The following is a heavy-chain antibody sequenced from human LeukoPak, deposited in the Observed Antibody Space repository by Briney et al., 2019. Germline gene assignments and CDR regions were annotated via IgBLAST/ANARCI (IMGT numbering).Heavy chain of an antibody. D-gene: IGHD3-22*01. CDR3: ARAVSITMIVVVIPYYFGY. Sequence: PSETLSLTCTVSGGSISSYYWSWIRQPPGKGLEWIGYIYYSGSTNYNPSLKSRVTISVDTSKNQFSLKLSSVTAADTAVYYCARAVSITMIVVVIPYYFGYWGQGTLVTVSS. CDR2: IYYSGST. V-gene: IGHV4-59*12. J-gene: IGHJ4*02. CDR1: GGSISSYY.